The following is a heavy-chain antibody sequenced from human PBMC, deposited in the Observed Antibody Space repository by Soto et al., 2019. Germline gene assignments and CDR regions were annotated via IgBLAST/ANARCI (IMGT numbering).Heavy chain of an antibody. D-gene: IGHD3-10*01. CDR1: GGAFSIYA. V-gene: IGHV1-69*13. CDR3: ARDLSGSNRLYYYYYGMDV. CDR2: IIPIFGTA. Sequence: SVNVSCKAAGGAFSIYAISWVRQAPGQGLEWMGGIIPIFGTANYAQKFQGRVTITADESTSTAYMELSSLRSEDTAVYYCARDLSGSNRLYYYYYGMDVWGQGTTVTVSS. J-gene: IGHJ6*02.